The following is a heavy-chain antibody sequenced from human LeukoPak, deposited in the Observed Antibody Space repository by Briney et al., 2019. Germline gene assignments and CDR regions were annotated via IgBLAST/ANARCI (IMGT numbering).Heavy chain of an antibody. CDR1: GFTFSSYA. J-gene: IGHJ5*02. V-gene: IGHV3-48*01. Sequence: GGSLRLSCAASGFTFSSYAMSWVRQAPGKGLEWVSYISSSSTIYYADSVKGRFTISRDNAKNSLYLQMNSLRAEDTAVYYCARGDDYGDYTYNWFDPWGQGTLVTVSS. D-gene: IGHD4-17*01. CDR3: ARGDDYGDYTYNWFDP. CDR2: ISSSSTI.